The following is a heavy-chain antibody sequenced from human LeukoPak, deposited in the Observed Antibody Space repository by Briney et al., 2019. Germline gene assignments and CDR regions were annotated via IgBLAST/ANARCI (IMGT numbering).Heavy chain of an antibody. V-gene: IGHV3-23*01. D-gene: IGHD3-22*01. CDR2: ISATGGST. CDR1: GFTFSSYW. J-gene: IGHJ3*02. Sequence: GGSLRLSCAASGFTFSSYWMSWVRQAPGKGLEWVSSISATGGSTYYAESVKGRFTISRDNSKNTLYLQMDSLRAADTAVYYCAKDPHYSDTGAFDIWGQGTLVTVSS. CDR3: AKDPHYSDTGAFDI.